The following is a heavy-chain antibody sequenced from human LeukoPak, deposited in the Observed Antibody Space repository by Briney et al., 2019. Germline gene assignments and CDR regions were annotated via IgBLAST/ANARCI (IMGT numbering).Heavy chain of an antibody. J-gene: IGHJ4*02. V-gene: IGHV3-30*02. Sequence: GGSLRLSCAVSGFIFNNFGMHWVRQAPGKGLEFVAFMGFEGVDKYYADSVKGRFTISKDNSKATLYLQMNSLRPEDTAIYYCAKDLHGGYSSDYWGQGTLVTVSS. CDR1: GFIFNNFG. CDR2: MGFEGVDK. CDR3: AKDLHGGYSSDY. D-gene: IGHD4-23*01.